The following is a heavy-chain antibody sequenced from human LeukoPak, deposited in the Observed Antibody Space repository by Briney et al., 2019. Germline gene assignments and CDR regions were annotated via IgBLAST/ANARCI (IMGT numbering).Heavy chain of an antibody. CDR1: GYTFTGYY. Sequence: GASVKVSCKASGYTFTGYYMHWVRQAPGQGLEWMGRINPNIGGTNYAQKFQGRVTMTRDTSISTIYMELSRLRSDDTAVYYCARVGAGLNDAFDIWGQGTVVTVSS. V-gene: IGHV1-2*06. J-gene: IGHJ3*02. CDR3: ARVGAGLNDAFDI. CDR2: INPNIGGT. D-gene: IGHD1-26*01.